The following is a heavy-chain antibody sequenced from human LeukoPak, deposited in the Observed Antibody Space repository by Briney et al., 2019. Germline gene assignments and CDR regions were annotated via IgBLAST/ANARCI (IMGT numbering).Heavy chain of an antibody. CDR3: ARVHRGYSYGRLDY. J-gene: IGHJ4*01. D-gene: IGHD5-18*01. Sequence: GGSLRLSCAASGFAFSDYSMNWVRQAPGKGLEWVSYISSSDNTIHYADSVKGRFTISRDNAKNSLYLEMNSLRDEDTAVYYCARVHRGYSYGRLDYWGHRTLVTVSS. CDR1: GFAFSDYS. CDR2: ISSSDNTI. V-gene: IGHV3-48*02.